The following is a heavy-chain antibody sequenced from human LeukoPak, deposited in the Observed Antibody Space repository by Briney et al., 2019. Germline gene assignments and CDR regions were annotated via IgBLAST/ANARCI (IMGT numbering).Heavy chain of an antibody. CDR3: ARVNAEGAAERYYYDSSTFDY. J-gene: IGHJ4*02. CDR1: GYSISSGYY. CDR2: IYHSGST. Sequence: SETLSLTCTVSGYSISSGYYWGWIRQPPGKGLEWIGSIYHSGSTYYNPSLKSRVTISVDTSKNQFSLKLSSVTAADTAVYYCARVNAEGAAERYYYDSSTFDYWGQGTLVTVSS. V-gene: IGHV4-38-2*02. D-gene: IGHD3-22*01.